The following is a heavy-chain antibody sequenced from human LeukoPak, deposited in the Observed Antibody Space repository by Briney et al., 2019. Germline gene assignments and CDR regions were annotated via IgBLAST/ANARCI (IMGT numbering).Heavy chain of an antibody. J-gene: IGHJ5*02. D-gene: IGHD6-13*01. CDR1: GYTFTSYY. CDR2: INPRGGST. V-gene: IGHV1-46*03. CDR3: ARQQQLVRFRFDP. Sequence: ASVKVSCKASGYTFTSYYMHWVRQAPGQGLEWMGIINPRGGSTSYAQKFQGRVTMTRDTSTSTVYMELSSLRSEDTAVYYCARQQQLVRFRFDPWGQGTLVTVSS.